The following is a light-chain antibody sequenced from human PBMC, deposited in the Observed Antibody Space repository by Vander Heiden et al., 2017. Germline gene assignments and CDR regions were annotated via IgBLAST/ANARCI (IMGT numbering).Light chain of an antibody. Sequence: DIVMTQSPDSLAVSLGERATINCKSSQSVLYSSNNKNYLAWYQQKPGQPPKLLIYWASTRESGVPDRFSGSGSGTDFTLTISSLQAEDVAVYYCQQYYSTPPTFAGGTKVEI. V-gene: IGKV4-1*01. CDR2: WAS. J-gene: IGKJ4*01. CDR3: QQYYSTPPT. CDR1: QSVLYSSNNKNY.